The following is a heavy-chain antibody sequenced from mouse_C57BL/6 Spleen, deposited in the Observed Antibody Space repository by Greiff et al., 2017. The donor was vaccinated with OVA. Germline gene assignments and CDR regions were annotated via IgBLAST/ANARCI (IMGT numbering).Heavy chain of an antibody. CDR2: IDPSDSYT. Sequence: QVQLQQPGAELVKPGASVKLSCKASGYTFTSYWMQWVKQRPGQGLEWIGEIDPSDSYTNYNQKFKGKATLTVDTSSSTAYMQLSSLTSEDSAVYYCARYPNWDGTGYYAMDYWGQGTSVTVSS. CDR1: GYTFTSYW. CDR3: ARYPNWDGTGYYAMDY. D-gene: IGHD4-1*01. J-gene: IGHJ4*01. V-gene: IGHV1-50*01.